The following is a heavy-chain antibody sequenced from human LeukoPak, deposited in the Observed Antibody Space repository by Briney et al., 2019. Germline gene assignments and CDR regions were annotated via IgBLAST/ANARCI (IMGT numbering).Heavy chain of an antibody. Sequence: ASVKVSCKASGYTFTGYYMHWVRQAPGQGLEWMGWINPNSGGTNYAQKFRGRVTMTRDTSISTAYMERRRLRSDDTDVYYCGRGHCSTTSCPYYWYMDVWGRGTTVSVSS. V-gene: IGHV1-2*02. CDR1: GYTFTGYY. J-gene: IGHJ6*03. CDR3: GRGHCSTTSCPYYWYMDV. CDR2: INPNSGGT. D-gene: IGHD2-2*01.